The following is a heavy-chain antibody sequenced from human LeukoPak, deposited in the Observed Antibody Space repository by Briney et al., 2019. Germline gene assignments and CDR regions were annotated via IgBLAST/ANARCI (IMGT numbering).Heavy chain of an antibody. V-gene: IGHV1-69*13. Sequence: SVTASCKASRGTFSSYTISWVRQAPGQGLEWMGGIIPIFGTANYAQKFQGRVTITADESTSTAYMELSSLRSEDTAVYYCAREYSSGWYSLDYWGQGTLVTVSS. CDR1: RGTFSSYT. J-gene: IGHJ4*02. CDR2: IIPIFGTA. D-gene: IGHD6-19*01. CDR3: AREYSSGWYSLDY.